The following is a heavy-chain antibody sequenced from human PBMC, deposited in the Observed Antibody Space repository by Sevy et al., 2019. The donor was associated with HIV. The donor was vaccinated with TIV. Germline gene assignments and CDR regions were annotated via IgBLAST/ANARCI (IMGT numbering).Heavy chain of an antibody. Sequence: GGSLRLSCAASGFSFSSYEMNWVRQAPGKGLEWVSYITSGGSTIYYADSVKGRFTISRDNAKNSLYLQLNSLRAEETARYYCVREGLGGFHTSVDYWGQGTLITVSS. D-gene: IGHD2-15*01. CDR2: ITSGGSTI. J-gene: IGHJ4*02. CDR3: VREGLGGFHTSVDY. V-gene: IGHV3-48*03. CDR1: GFSFSSYE.